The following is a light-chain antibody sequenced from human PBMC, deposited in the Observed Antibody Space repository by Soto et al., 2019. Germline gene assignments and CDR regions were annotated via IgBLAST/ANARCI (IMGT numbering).Light chain of an antibody. J-gene: IGLJ3*02. CDR3: QSYASSLSGSV. CDR2: GNS. CDR1: SSNIGAGYD. V-gene: IGLV1-40*01. Sequence: QSVLTQPPSVSGAPGQRVTISCTGSSSNIGAGYDVHWYQQLPGTAPKLLIYGNSNRPSGVPYRFSGSKSGTSASLAITGLQAEDEADYYCQSYASSLSGSVFGGGTKLTVL.